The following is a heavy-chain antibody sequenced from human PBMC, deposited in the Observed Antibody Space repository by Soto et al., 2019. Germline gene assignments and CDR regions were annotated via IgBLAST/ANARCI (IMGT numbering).Heavy chain of an antibody. CDR1: GFTFSSYS. V-gene: IGHV3-21*01. Sequence: EVQLVESGGGLVKPGGSLRLSCAASGFTFSSYSMNWVRQAPGKGLEWVSSISSSSSYIYYADSVKGRFTISRDNAKNSLYLQMNSLRAEDTAVYYCARDTIAARPNLRRLDYWGQGTLVTVSS. J-gene: IGHJ4*02. D-gene: IGHD6-6*01. CDR3: ARDTIAARPNLRRLDY. CDR2: ISSSSSYI.